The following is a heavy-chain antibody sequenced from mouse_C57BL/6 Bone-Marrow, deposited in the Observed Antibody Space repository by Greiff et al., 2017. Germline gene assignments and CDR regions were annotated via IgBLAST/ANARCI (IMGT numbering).Heavy chain of an antibody. Sequence: EVQLQQSGPELVKPGASVKISCKASGYTFTDYYMNWVKQSHGKSLEWIGDINPNNGGTSYNQKFKGKATLTVDKSSSTAYMELRSLTSEDSAVYYWARVYGNFYYWYFDVWGTGTTVTVSS. V-gene: IGHV1-26*01. CDR2: INPNNGGT. CDR1: GYTFTDYY. CDR3: ARVYGNFYYWYFDV. D-gene: IGHD2-1*01. J-gene: IGHJ1*03.